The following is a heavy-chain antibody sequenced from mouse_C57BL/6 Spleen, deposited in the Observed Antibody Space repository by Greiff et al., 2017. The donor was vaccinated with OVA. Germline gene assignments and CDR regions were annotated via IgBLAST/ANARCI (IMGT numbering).Heavy chain of an antibody. V-gene: IGHV1-52*01. CDR3: ARRGSSAAWFAY. CDR1: GYTFTSYW. J-gene: IGHJ3*01. D-gene: IGHD3-2*02. Sequence: QVQLQQPGAELVRPGSSVKLSCKASGYTFTSYWMHWVKQRPIQGLEWIGNIDPSDSETHYNQKFKDKATLTVDKSSSTAYMQLSSLTSEDSAVYYCARRGSSAAWFAYWGQGTLVTVSA. CDR2: IDPSDSET.